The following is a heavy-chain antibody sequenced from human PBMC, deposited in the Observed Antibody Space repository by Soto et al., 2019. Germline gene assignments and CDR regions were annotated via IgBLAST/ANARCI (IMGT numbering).Heavy chain of an antibody. V-gene: IGHV4-59*01. J-gene: IGHJ5*02. CDR3: ARDQRYNWFDP. CDR1: GGSISSYY. D-gene: IGHD6-25*01. Sequence: SETLSLTCTVSGGSISSYYWSWIRQPPGKGLEWIGYIYYSGSTNYNPSLKSRVTISVDTSKNQFSLKLSSVTAADTAVYYCARDQRYNWFDPWGQGTLVTVSS. CDR2: IYYSGST.